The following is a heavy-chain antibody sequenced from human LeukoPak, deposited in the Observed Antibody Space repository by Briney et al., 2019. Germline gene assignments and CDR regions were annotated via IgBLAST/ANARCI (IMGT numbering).Heavy chain of an antibody. J-gene: IGHJ4*02. V-gene: IGHV3-9*01. D-gene: IGHD6-13*01. Sequence: HPGGSLRLSCAASGFTFDDYAMHWVRQAPGKGLEWVSGISWSRSTIGYADSVQGRFTISRDNAQNSLYLQMNSLRPEDTALYYCAKDRGIADRLAAQGLDYWGQGTLVTVSS. CDR2: ISWSRSTI. CDR3: AKDRGIADRLAAQGLDY. CDR1: GFTFDDYA.